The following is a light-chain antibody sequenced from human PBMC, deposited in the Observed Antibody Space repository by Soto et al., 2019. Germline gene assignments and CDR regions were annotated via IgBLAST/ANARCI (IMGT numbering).Light chain of an antibody. CDR3: QQYGSSPGT. Sequence: EIVLTQSPGTLSLSPGERATLSCRASQSVSSSYLAWYQQKPGQAPRLLIYGASSRATGIPDRFSGSGSGTDFTLTSSRLEPEDCAVYYCQQYGSSPGTFGQGTKLEIK. CDR1: QSVSSSY. J-gene: IGKJ2*01. V-gene: IGKV3-20*01. CDR2: GAS.